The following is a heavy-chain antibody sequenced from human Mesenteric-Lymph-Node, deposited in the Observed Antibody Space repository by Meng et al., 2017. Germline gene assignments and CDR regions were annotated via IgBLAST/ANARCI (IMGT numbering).Heavy chain of an antibody. Sequence: GSLRLSCTVSGGSISSYYWSWIRQPPGKGLEWIGYIYYSGSTNYNPSLKSRVTISVDTSKNQFSLKLSSVTAADTAVYYCAREGYDSSGYYLDYWGQGTLVTVSS. D-gene: IGHD3-22*01. V-gene: IGHV4-59*01. CDR2: IYYSGST. J-gene: IGHJ4*02. CDR1: GGSISSYY. CDR3: AREGYDSSGYYLDY.